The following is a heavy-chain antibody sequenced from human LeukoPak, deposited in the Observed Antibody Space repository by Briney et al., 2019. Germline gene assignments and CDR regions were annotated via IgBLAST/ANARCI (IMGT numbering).Heavy chain of an antibody. J-gene: IGHJ4*02. CDR3: AKAWGPYCSSTSCPAGN. D-gene: IGHD2-2*01. V-gene: IGHV3-64*04. Sequence: GGSLRLSCSASGFTFSSYAMHWVRQAPGKGLEYVSAISSNGGSTYNADSVKGRFTISRDNSKNTLYLQMNSLRAEDTAVYYCAKAWGPYCSSTSCPAGNWGQGTLVTVSS. CDR2: ISSNGGST. CDR1: GFTFSSYA.